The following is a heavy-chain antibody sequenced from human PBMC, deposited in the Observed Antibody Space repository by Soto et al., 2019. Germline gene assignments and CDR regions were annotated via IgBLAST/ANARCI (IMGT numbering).Heavy chain of an antibody. D-gene: IGHD5-18*01. J-gene: IGHJ6*02. CDR1: GFTFDDYT. CDR3: AKDMGYSYGYGGYYYYYYGMDV. V-gene: IGHV3-43*01. CDR2: ISWDGGST. Sequence: GGSLRLSCAASGFTFDDYTMHWVRQAPGKGLEWVSLISWDGGSTYNAVTVKGRFTIPRDNSKNSLYLQMNSLRTEDTAFYYCAKDMGYSYGYGGYYYYYYGMDVWGQGTTVTVSS.